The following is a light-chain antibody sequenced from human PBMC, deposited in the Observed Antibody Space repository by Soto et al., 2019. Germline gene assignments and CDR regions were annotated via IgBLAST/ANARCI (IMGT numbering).Light chain of an antibody. V-gene: IGKV3-15*01. CDR2: GAS. Sequence: EIVITQTPATLSVSPGERATLSCGASQSVRSYLAWYQQKPGQAPRLLIHGASTRAPGIPARFSGSGSGTDFTLTISSLQSEDFAVYYCQQYDNWPQTFGQGSKV. CDR1: QSVRSY. J-gene: IGKJ1*01. CDR3: QQYDNWPQT.